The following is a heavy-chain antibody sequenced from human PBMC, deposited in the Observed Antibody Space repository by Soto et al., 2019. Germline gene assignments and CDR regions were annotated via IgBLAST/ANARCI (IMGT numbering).Heavy chain of an antibody. Sequence: EVQLVESGGALIKPGGSLRLSCAASGFTVTNAWMNWVRQAPGKGLEWVGRVKSRGDGGTTDYAAPVKGRFTVSRDDSKNRFFLQMNSRKIEDTAVYYCTTRYDFYYGLDVWGQGTTVIVSS. CDR3: TTRYDFYYGLDV. J-gene: IGHJ6*02. CDR2: VKSRGDGGTT. CDR1: GFTVTNAW. V-gene: IGHV3-15*07.